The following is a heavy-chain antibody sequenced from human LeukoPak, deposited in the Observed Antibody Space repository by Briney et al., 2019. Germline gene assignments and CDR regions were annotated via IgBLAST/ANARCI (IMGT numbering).Heavy chain of an antibody. CDR1: GGSNSSGGYY. Sequence: SQTLSLTCTVSGGSNSSGGYYWSWIRQPPGKGLEWIGYIYHSGSTYYNPSLKSRVTISVDRSKNQFSLKLSSVTAADTAVYYCASWGGWYGIDYWGQGTLVTVSS. CDR3: ASWGGWYGIDY. CDR2: IYHSGST. D-gene: IGHD6-19*01. V-gene: IGHV4-30-2*01. J-gene: IGHJ4*02.